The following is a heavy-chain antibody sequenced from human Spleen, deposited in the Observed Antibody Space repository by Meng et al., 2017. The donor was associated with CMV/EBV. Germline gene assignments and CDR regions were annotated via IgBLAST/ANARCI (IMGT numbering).Heavy chain of an antibody. Sequence: SESLSLTCAVYGGSFSGYYLSWIRQSPGKGLEWIGEINNSGSTNYIPSLRSRVTISLDTSNKQVSLRLTSVTAADTAVYYCAWESLHSGGYYAFDYWGQGALVTVSS. V-gene: IGHV4-34*01. J-gene: IGHJ4*02. CDR2: INNSGST. CDR1: GGSFSGYY. D-gene: IGHD3-22*01. CDR3: AWESLHSGGYYAFDY.